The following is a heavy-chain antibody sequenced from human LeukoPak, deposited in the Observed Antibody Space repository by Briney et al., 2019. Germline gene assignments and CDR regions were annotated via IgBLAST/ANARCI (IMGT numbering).Heavy chain of an antibody. V-gene: IGHV1-69*13. CDR1: GGAFSSYA. D-gene: IGHD3-22*01. CDR3: ARGWDYDSGGRPTAYVY. CDR2: IIPIFATA. J-gene: IGHJ4*02. Sequence: SVKVSCKASGGAFSSYAISWVRQAPGQGLEWMGGIIPIFATANYAQKFQGKVTITADESTSTAYMELSSLRSEDTAIYYCARGWDYDSGGRPTAYVYWGQGTLVSVSS.